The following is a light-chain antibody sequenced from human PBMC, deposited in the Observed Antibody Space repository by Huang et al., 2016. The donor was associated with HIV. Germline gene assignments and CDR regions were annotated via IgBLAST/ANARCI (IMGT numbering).Light chain of an antibody. V-gene: IGKV4-1*01. CDR3: QQYYSTPLT. CDR2: WAS. CDR1: QSVLFNSNNKNY. Sequence: DIVMTQSPDSLAVSLGERATINCRSSQSVLFNSNNKNYLAWYQQKPGQPPQLLIYWASTREPGVPDRVSGSGSGTDFSLTISSLQAEDVAIYYCQQYYSTPLTFGGGTKVEIK. J-gene: IGKJ4*01.